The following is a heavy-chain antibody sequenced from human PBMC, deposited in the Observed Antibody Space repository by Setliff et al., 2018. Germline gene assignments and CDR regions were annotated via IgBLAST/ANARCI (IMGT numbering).Heavy chain of an antibody. V-gene: IGHV4-59*01. CDR2: IYYSGST. D-gene: IGHD6-13*01. J-gene: IGHJ6*02. CDR3: ARDRPIAAAGTFIRYYYYYGMDV. Sequence: PETLSLTCTVSGGSISSYYWSWIRQPPGKGLEWIGYIYYSGSTNYNPSLKSRVTISVDTSKNQFSLKLSSVTAADTAVYYCARDRPIAAAGTFIRYYYYYGMDVWGQGTTVTVSS. CDR1: GGSISSYY.